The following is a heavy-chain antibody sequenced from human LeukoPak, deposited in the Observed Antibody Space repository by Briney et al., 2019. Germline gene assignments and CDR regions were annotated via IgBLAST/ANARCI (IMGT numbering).Heavy chain of an antibody. CDR1: GGSISSSSYY. D-gene: IGHD2-15*01. V-gene: IGHV4-39*07. CDR3: ARGRWDIVVVVAATAGFDY. Sequence: SETLSLTCTVSGGSISSSSYYWGWIRQPPGKGLEWIGSIYYSGSTYYNPSLKSRVTISVDTSKNQFSLKLSSVTAADTAVYYCARGRWDIVVVVAATAGFDYWGQGTLVTVSS. J-gene: IGHJ4*02. CDR2: IYYSGST.